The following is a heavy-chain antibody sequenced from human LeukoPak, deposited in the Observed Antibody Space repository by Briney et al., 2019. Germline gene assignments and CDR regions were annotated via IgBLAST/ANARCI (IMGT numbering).Heavy chain of an antibody. D-gene: IGHD6-19*01. J-gene: IGHJ4*02. CDR3: AREWGRIAVAGGPGY. CDR2: IWYDGKTK. V-gene: IGHV3-33*08. CDR1: GFIFRNYA. Sequence: GGSLRPSCAASGFIFRNYAMHWVRQAPGKGLEWVALIWYDGKTKFHADSVKGRFPISRDNSGNTLFLQMSSLRVEDTAIYYCAREWGRIAVAGGPGYWGQGALVTVSS.